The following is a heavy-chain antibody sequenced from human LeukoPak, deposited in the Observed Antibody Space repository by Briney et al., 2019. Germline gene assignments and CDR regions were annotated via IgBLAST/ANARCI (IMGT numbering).Heavy chain of an antibody. D-gene: IGHD6-19*01. J-gene: IGHJ4*02. CDR2: FYPEDGET. CDR3: ATGVRIAVAGTDYFDS. CDR1: GYTLTELS. Sequence: GASVKVSCEVSGYTLTELSMQWVRQAPGKGLEWMGGFYPEDGETIYAQKFQGRVTMTEDTSTDTAYMELSSLRSEDTAVYYCATGVRIAVAGTDYFDSWGQGTLVTVSS. V-gene: IGHV1-24*01.